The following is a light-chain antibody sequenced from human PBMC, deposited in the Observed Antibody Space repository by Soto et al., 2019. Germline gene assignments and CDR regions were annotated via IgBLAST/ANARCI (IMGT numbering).Light chain of an antibody. CDR2: EVT. CDR3: SSYTSTRSYV. J-gene: IGLJ1*01. Sequence: QSVLTQPASVSGSPGQSITISCTGTSSDVGGYNYVSWYQQHPGKAPKLMIFEVTNRPSGVSTRFSGSKSGNTASLTISGVQAEDEADYYCSSYTSTRSYVFGTGTKLTVL. V-gene: IGLV2-14*01. CDR1: SSDVGGYNY.